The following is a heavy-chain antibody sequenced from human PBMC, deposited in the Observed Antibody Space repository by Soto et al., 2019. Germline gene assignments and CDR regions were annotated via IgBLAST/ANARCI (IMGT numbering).Heavy chain of an antibody. Sequence: SETLSLTCAVCGGSFSGYYWSWIRQPPGKGLEWIGEINHSGSTNYNPSLKSRVTISVDTSKNQFSLKLSSVTAADTAVYYCARGLRLRVVAAQRAYYFDYWGQGTLVTVSS. CDR1: GGSFSGYY. V-gene: IGHV4-34*01. CDR2: INHSGST. D-gene: IGHD2-15*01. CDR3: ARGLRLRVVAAQRAYYFDY. J-gene: IGHJ4*02.